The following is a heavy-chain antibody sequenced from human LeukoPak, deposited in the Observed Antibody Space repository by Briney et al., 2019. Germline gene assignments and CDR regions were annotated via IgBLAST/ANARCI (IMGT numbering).Heavy chain of an antibody. CDR2: IYTSGST. CDR1: GGSISSYY. CDR3: ARDCTSCYAGGFDY. D-gene: IGHD2-2*01. J-gene: IGHJ4*02. Sequence: SETLSLTCTVSGGSISSYYWSWLRQPAGKGLEWIGRIYTSGSTNYNPSLKSRVTMSVDTSKNQFSLKLSSVTAADTAVYYCARDCTSCYAGGFDYWGQGTLVTVSS. V-gene: IGHV4-4*07.